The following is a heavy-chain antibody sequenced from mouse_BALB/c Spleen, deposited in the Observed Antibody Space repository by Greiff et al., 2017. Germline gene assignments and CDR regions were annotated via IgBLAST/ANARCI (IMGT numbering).Heavy chain of an antibody. CDR2: IYPGGGYT. J-gene: IGHJ2*01. CDR3: AREGDDGYSYFDY. V-gene: IGHV1-63*02. CDR1: GYTFTNYW. D-gene: IGHD2-3*01. Sequence: VQLVESGAELVRPGTSVKMSCKAAGYTFTNYWIGWVKQRPGQGLEWIGDIYPGGGYTNYNEKFKGKATLTADTSSSTAYMQLSSLTSEDSAIYYCAREGDDGYSYFDYWGQGTTLTVSS.